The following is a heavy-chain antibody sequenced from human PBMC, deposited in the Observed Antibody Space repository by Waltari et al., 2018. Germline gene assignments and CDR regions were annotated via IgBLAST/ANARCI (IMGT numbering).Heavy chain of an antibody. CDR1: GGSIGTGDYS. V-gene: IGHV4-30-2*01. CDR2: IYHTGSA. D-gene: IGHD4-17*01. CDR3: ARTGTTVTSVLYAMDV. J-gene: IGHJ6*02. Sequence: QLQLQESGSGLVKPSQTLSLTCAVPGGSIGTGDYSCSWIRQPPGKGLEWIGYIYHTGSAFYNPSLKGRVTITVDRSKNQFSLNLESVTAADTAVYFCARTGTTVTSVLYAMDVWGQGTTVTVTS.